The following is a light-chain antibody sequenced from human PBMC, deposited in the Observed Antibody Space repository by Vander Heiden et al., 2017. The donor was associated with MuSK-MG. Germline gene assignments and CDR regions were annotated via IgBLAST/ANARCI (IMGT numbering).Light chain of an antibody. CDR2: DVR. J-gene: IGLJ2*01. Sequence: QSALPQPASVSGSPGQSITISCTGTSSDVGGYNYVSWYQQHPGKAPKLMIYDVRNRPSGVANRFSGSKSGNTASLTISGLQAEDEADYYCSSYTSSSTPVVFGGGTKLTVL. CDR3: SSYTSSSTPVV. V-gene: IGLV2-14*03. CDR1: SSDVGGYNY.